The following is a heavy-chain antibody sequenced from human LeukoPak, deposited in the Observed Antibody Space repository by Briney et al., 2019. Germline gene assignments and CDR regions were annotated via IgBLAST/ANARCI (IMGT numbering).Heavy chain of an antibody. CDR3: ARDQVVPAAFDY. D-gene: IGHD2-2*01. CDR2: ISSSSSYI. V-gene: IGHV3-21*01. CDR1: GFTFSSYS. Sequence: PGGSLRLSCAASGFTFSSYSMNWVRQAPGKGLEWVSSISSSSSYIYYADSVKGRFTISRDNAKNSLYLQMNSLRAEDTAVYYCARDQVVPAAFDYWGQGTLVTVSS. J-gene: IGHJ4*02.